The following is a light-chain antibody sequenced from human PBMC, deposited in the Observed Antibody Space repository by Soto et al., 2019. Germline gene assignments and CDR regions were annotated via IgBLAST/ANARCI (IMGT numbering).Light chain of an antibody. CDR2: DAS. Sequence: EFVLTQSPGTLSWSPGERATLSCRASQTVRHKYLDWYQKKPGQAPRLVIYDASSRDTGIPDRGSGVGSGTDCTRTISRLENEDVAVDYGQQFKSYPLTFGGGTKVDIK. CDR3: QQFKSYPLT. CDR1: QTVRHKY. J-gene: IGKJ4*01. V-gene: IGKV3-20*01.